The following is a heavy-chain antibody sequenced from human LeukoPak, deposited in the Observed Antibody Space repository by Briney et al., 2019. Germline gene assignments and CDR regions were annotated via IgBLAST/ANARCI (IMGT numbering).Heavy chain of an antibody. CDR3: ARGGSSGYNYNAFDI. D-gene: IGHD3-22*01. CDR1: GFTFRSRA. J-gene: IGHJ3*02. CDR2: ISISGATI. V-gene: IGHV3-48*03. Sequence: PGGSLRLSCATSGFTFRSRAIHWVRQAPGKGLEWVSFISISGATIYYADSVKGRFTISRDNAKNSLYLQMHSLRAEDTAVYYCARGGSSGYNYNAFDIWGQGTMVTVSS.